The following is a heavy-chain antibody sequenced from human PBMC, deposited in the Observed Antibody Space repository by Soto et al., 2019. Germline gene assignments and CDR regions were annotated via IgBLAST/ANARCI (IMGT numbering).Heavy chain of an antibody. Sequence: QVQLVQSGAEVKKPGSSVKVSCKASGGTFSSYAISWVRQAPGQGLEWMGGIIPIFGTANYAQKFQGRVTITADESTSTAYMELSSLRSEDTAVYYCATAGYCSGGSCYSWDYYYGIDVWGQGTTVTVSS. V-gene: IGHV1-69*01. CDR3: ATAGYCSGGSCYSWDYYYGIDV. J-gene: IGHJ6*02. D-gene: IGHD2-15*01. CDR2: IIPIFGTA. CDR1: GGTFSSYA.